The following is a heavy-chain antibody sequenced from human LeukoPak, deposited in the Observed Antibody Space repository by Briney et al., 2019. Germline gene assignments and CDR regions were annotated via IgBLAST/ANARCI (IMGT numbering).Heavy chain of an antibody. CDR1: GFTFSNYG. CDR2: ISYV. J-gene: IGHJ3*02. Sequence: GGSLRLSCAASGFTFSNYGMHWVRQAPGKGLESVAIISYVDSVKGRFTISRDNSKNTLYLQMDSLRVDDTAVYYCARGTVPVAAYDAFDIWSQGTMVTVSS. CDR3: ARGTVPVAAYDAFDI. V-gene: IGHV3-30*03. D-gene: IGHD2-2*01.